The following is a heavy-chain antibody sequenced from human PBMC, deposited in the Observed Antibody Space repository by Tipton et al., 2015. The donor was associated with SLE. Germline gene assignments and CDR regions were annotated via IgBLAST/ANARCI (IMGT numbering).Heavy chain of an antibody. J-gene: IGHJ4*01. V-gene: IGHV4-31*03. D-gene: IGHD6-19*01. CDR1: GGSISSVGYY. Sequence: TLSLTCSVSGGSISSVGYYWSWIRQHPGKGLEWLGFFYYGGSTYYNPSLMSRVTISVDTSKNQFSLRLSSVTAADTAVYYCATHPRSYSSGWSYYFDYWGQGALVTVSS. CDR2: FYYGGST. CDR3: ATHPRSYSSGWSYYFDY.